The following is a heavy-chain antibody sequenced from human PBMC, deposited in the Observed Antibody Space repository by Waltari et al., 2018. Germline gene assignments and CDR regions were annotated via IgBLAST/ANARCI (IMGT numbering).Heavy chain of an antibody. D-gene: IGHD3-3*01. V-gene: IGHV4-38-2*02. CDR1: GYSISSGYY. J-gene: IGHJ6*03. CDR2: IYHSGGT. CDR3: ARSPKYYDFWSGYYSSYYYYYMDV. Sequence: QVQLQESGPGLVKPSETLSLTCTVSGYSISSGYYWGWIRQPPGKGLEWIGSIYHSGGTYYNPSLKSRVTISVDTSKNQFSLKLSSVTAADTAVYYCARSPKYYDFWSGYYSSYYYYYMDVWGKGTTVTVSS.